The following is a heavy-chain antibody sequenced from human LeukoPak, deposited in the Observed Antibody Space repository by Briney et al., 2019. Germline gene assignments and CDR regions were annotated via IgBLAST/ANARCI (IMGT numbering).Heavy chain of an antibody. CDR1: GFIFSSSA. CDR2: ISGSGGST. CDR3: AKLPTLVIPDYFEY. D-gene: IGHD4-23*01. V-gene: IGHV3-23*01. Sequence: PGGSLRLSCAASGFIFSSSAMTWVRQAPGKGLEWVSGISGSGGSTHYADSVKGRFTISRDNSKNTLYLQLNSLRAEDTAIYYCAKLPTLVIPDYFEYWGQGNLVTVSS. J-gene: IGHJ4*02.